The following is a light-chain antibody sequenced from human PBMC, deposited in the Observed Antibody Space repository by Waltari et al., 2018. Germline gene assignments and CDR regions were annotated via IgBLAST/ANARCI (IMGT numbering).Light chain of an antibody. V-gene: IGKV3-11*01. J-gene: IGKJ5*01. CDR2: DAS. CDR1: EIVSTY. Sequence: EIVLTQSPATLSLSPGERATLSCRASEIVSTYLGWYQQKPGQAPRLLIYDASSRATGTPARFSGSGSETDFTLTISSIEPEDFAVYYCQQRTSWPPITFGQGTRLEIK. CDR3: QQRTSWPPIT.